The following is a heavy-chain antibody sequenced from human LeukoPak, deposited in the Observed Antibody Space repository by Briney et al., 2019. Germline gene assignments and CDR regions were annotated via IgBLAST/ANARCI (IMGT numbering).Heavy chain of an antibody. J-gene: IGHJ4*02. Sequence: SETLSLTCAVYGGSFSGYYWSWIRQPPGKGLEWIGEINHSGSTNYNPSLKSRVTISVDTSKNQFSLKLSSVTAADTAVYYCSSGIGSGYYYFDYWGQGTLVTVSS. CDR1: GGSFSGYY. CDR2: INHSGST. CDR3: SSGIGSGYYYFDY. D-gene: IGHD3-22*01. V-gene: IGHV4-34*01.